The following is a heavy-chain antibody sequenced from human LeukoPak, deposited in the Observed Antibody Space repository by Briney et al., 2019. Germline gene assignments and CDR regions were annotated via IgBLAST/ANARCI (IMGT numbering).Heavy chain of an antibody. CDR1: GYTFTSYG. Sequence: GASVKVSCKASGYTFTSYGISWARQAPGQGLEWMGWISAYNGNTNYAQKLQGRVTMTTDTSTSTAYMELRSLRSDDTAVYYCARVCYYDSSGYSRDSNWFDPWGQGTLVTVSS. J-gene: IGHJ5*02. CDR2: ISAYNGNT. CDR3: ARVCYYDSSGYSRDSNWFDP. D-gene: IGHD3-22*01. V-gene: IGHV1-18*01.